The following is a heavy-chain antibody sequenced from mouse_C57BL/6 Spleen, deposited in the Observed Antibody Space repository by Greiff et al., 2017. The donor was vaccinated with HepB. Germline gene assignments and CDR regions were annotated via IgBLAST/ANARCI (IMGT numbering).Heavy chain of an antibody. Sequence: VQLKQSGAELVRPGTSVKVSCKASGYAFTNYLIEWVKQRPGQGLEWIGVINPGSGGTNYNEKLKGKATLTAAKSSRTASMQLSILTSEDSAVYFCARAGYGYDDGYWYFDVWGTGTTVTVSS. CDR1: GYAFTNYL. CDR3: ARAGYGYDDGYWYFDV. D-gene: IGHD2-2*01. V-gene: IGHV1-54*01. J-gene: IGHJ1*03. CDR2: INPGSGGT.